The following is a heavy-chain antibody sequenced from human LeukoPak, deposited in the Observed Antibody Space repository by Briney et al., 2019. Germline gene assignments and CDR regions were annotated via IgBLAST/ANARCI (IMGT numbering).Heavy chain of an antibody. Sequence: ASVKVSCKASGYTFIGYYIHWVRQAPGQGPEWMGYINPNTGGTKYAQIFQDRVTMTRDTSISTAYMELSRLRSDDTAVYYCARVRDGNTVDFDYWGQGTLVTVSS. CDR3: ARVRDGNTVDFDY. V-gene: IGHV1-2*02. CDR2: INPNTGGT. D-gene: IGHD5-24*01. J-gene: IGHJ4*02. CDR1: GYTFIGYY.